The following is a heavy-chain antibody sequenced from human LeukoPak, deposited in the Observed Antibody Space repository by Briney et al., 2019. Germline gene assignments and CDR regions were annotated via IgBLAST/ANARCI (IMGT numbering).Heavy chain of an antibody. CDR3: AAQRGASLHDFWSTRLFDP. Sequence: SVKVSCKASGFTFHTSAMQWVRQARGQRLEWVGWIVLGSGNTVYSHKFHDRVIITRDMSTSTVYMELDSLGSEDTAVYYCAAQRGASLHDFWSTRLFDPWGQGTLVTVSS. J-gene: IGHJ5*02. V-gene: IGHV1-58*02. D-gene: IGHD3-3*01. CDR1: GFTFHTSA. CDR2: IVLGSGNT.